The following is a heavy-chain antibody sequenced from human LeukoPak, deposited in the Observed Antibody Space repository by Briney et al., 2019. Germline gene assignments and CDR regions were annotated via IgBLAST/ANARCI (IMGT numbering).Heavy chain of an antibody. D-gene: IGHD6-13*01. CDR3: AREFYSSSWASSPPYFDY. J-gene: IGHJ4*02. V-gene: IGHV1-3*01. Sequence: GASVKVSCKASGYTFTSYAMHWVRQAPGQRLEWMGWINAGNGNTKYSQKFQGRVTITRDTSASTAYMELSSLRSEDTAVYYCAREFYSSSWASSPPYFDYWGQGTLVTVSS. CDR2: INAGNGNT. CDR1: GYTFTSYA.